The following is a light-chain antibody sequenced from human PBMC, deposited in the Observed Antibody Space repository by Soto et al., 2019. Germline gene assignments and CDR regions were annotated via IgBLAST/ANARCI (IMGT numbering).Light chain of an antibody. CDR1: QSVSSN. CDR2: GAS. CDR3: HQYNNWPRT. V-gene: IGKV3-15*01. Sequence: EIVMTQSPATLSVSPGERATLSCRASQSVSSNLAWYQQKPGQAPRLLIYGASTRATGIPARFSGSGSGTEFTFTISSLQSEDFAVYYCHQYNNWPRTFGRGTKLDIK. J-gene: IGKJ2*01.